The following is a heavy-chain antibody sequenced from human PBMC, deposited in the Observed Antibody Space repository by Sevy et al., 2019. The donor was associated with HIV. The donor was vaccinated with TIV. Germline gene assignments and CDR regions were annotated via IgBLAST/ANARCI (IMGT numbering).Heavy chain of an antibody. V-gene: IGHV4-59*01. CDR3: ARDSAVVPRALVY. CDR2: IDYSGSS. CDR1: GDSISSYF. Sequence: SETLSLTCNVSGDSISSYFWSWFRQPPGKGLEWIGYIDYSGSSEYNPSLRSRVTISIDTSKKYLSMKLTSVTAADTAVYYRARDSAVVPRALVYWGQGTLVTVSS. D-gene: IGHD2-15*01. J-gene: IGHJ4*02.